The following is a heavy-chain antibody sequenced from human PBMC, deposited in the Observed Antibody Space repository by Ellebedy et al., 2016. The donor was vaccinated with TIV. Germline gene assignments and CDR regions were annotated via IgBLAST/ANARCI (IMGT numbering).Heavy chain of an antibody. CDR1: GFTFGDYA. CDR2: IRSKAYGGTT. CDR3: TRDLTTLAAAGTGIYYTMDV. Sequence: GESLKISXTASGFTFGDYAMSWVRQAPGKGLEWVSFIRSKAYGGTTEYAASVKGRFTISRDDSKSIAYLQMNSLKAEDTAVYYCTRDLTTLAAAGTGIYYTMDVWGQGTTVTVSS. D-gene: IGHD6-13*01. V-gene: IGHV3-49*04. J-gene: IGHJ6*02.